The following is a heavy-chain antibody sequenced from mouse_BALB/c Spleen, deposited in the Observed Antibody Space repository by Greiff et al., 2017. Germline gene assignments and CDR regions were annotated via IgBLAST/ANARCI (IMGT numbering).Heavy chain of an antibody. CDR2: ISDGGSYT. CDR1: GFTFSDYY. J-gene: IGHJ4*01. Sequence: EVKLMESGGGLVKPGGSLKLSCAASGFTFSDYYMYWVRQTPEKRLEWVATISDGGSYTYYPDSVKGRFTISRDNAKNNLYLQMSSLKSEDTAMYYCARDEGIYYDAMDYWGQGTSVTVSS. CDR3: ARDEGIYYDAMDY. V-gene: IGHV5-4*02. D-gene: IGHD2-1*01.